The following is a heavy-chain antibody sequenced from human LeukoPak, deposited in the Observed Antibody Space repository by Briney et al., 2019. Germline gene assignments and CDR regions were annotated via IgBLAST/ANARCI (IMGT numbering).Heavy chain of an antibody. CDR1: GFTFSSYW. Sequence: TGGSLRLSCAASGFTFSSYWMNWVRQAPGEGLEWVANIKEDGSEKYYVDSVKGRFTISGDNAEKSLYLQMNTLRAEDTAVYYCARACSGGGCGTRSSFDYWSQGTLVTVSS. V-gene: IGHV3-7*04. CDR3: ARACSGGGCGTRSSFDY. J-gene: IGHJ4*02. CDR2: IKEDGSEK. D-gene: IGHD2-15*01.